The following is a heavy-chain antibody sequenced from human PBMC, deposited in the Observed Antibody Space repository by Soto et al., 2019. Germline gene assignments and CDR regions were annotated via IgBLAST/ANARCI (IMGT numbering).Heavy chain of an antibody. Sequence: SETLSLTCTVSGGSISSSSYYWGWIRQPPGKGLEWIGSIYYSGSTYYNPSLKSRVTISVDTSKNQFSLKLSSVTAADTAVYYCARHRGGGYYMDVWGKGTTVTVSS. D-gene: IGHD3-10*01. J-gene: IGHJ6*03. CDR2: IYYSGST. CDR1: GGSISSSSYY. V-gene: IGHV4-39*01. CDR3: ARHRGGGYYMDV.